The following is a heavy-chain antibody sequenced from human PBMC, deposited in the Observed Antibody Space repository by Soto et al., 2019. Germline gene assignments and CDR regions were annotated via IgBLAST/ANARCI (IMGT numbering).Heavy chain of an antibody. CDR2: IFSNGEK. Sequence: QVTLKESGPVLVKPTETLTLTCTVSGFSLSNAGMGVSWIRQPPGKALEWLALIFSNGEKSCKTSLESRLTISRDTSKNQVVLTMTNVDPMDTATYYCARMVRIVGATYYLDSWGQGTLVTVSS. D-gene: IGHD1-26*01. CDR3: ARMVRIVGATYYLDS. CDR1: GFSLSNAGMG. V-gene: IGHV2-26*01. J-gene: IGHJ4*02.